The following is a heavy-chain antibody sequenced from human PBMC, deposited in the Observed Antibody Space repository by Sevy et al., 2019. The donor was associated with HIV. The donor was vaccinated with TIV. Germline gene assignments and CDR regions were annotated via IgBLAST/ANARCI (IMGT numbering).Heavy chain of an antibody. V-gene: IGHV1-18*01. CDR1: GYTFTSYG. D-gene: IGHD6-13*01. CDR3: ARAPRSSSRENFDY. J-gene: IGHJ4*02. Sequence: ASVKVSCKASGYTFTSYGISWVRQAPGQGLEWMGWISAYNGNRNYAQKLQGRVTMTTDTSTSTAYMELRSLRSDDTAVYYCARAPRSSSRENFDYWGQGTLVTVSS. CDR2: ISAYNGNR.